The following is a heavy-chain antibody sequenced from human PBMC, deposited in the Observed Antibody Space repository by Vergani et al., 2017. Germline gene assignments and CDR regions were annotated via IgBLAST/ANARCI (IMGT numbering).Heavy chain of an antibody. V-gene: IGHV3-21*01. CDR2: ISSSSSYI. D-gene: IGHD3-3*01. CDR1: GFTFSSYS. Sequence: VQLVESGGGVVQPGTSLRLSCAASGFTFSSYSMNWVRQAPGKGLEWVSSISSSSSYIYYADSVKGRFTISRDNAKNSLYLQMNSLRAEDTAVYYCARPYDFWGGYFHYYYYYMDVWGKGTTVTVSS. J-gene: IGHJ6*03. CDR3: ARPYDFWGGYFHYYYYYMDV.